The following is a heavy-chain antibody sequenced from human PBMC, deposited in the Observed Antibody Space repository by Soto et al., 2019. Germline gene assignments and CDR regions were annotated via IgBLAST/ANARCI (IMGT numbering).Heavy chain of an antibody. D-gene: IGHD2-15*01. CDR2: IVVGTGNT. CDR1: GFDFGSFG. Sequence: QMQLVQSGPEVKKPGTSVKVSCKASGFDFGSFGIQWLRQSHGQGFEWIGWIVVGTGNTNYAPNFQGRVTITRDMSKNTAYMDLTNLRSDDPAVYFCSMDRPDIAIGWPVWGQGTTVAVSS. V-gene: IGHV1-58*02. CDR3: SMDRPDIAIGWPV. J-gene: IGHJ6*02.